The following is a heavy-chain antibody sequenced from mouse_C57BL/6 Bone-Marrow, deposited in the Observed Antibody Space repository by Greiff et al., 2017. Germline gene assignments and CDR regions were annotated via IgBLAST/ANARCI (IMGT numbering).Heavy chain of an antibody. CDR2: IDPSDSYT. D-gene: IGHD2-5*01. CDR1: GYTFTSYW. Sequence: QQSCTASGYTFTSYWMQWVKQRPGQGLEWIGEIDPSDSYTNYNQKFKGKATLTVDTSSSTAYMQLSSLTSEDSAVYYCARKSNYDYWGQGTTLTVSS. CDR3: ARKSNYDY. J-gene: IGHJ2*01. V-gene: IGHV1-50*01.